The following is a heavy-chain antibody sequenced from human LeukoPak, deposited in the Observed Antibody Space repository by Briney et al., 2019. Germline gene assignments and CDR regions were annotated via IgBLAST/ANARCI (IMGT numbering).Heavy chain of an antibody. CDR1: GGSIGTYY. V-gene: IGHV4-59*08. D-gene: IGHD3-16*02. CDR3: ARHIGGGIEDMDV. Sequence: PSETLSLTCTVSGGSIGTYYWSWVRQSPGKGLEWIGYIYVTGDRYNPYLQSRVTISVDTSRNQFFLKMSSVTAADTAVYYCARHIGGGIEDMDVWGKGTKVTVSS. CDR2: IYVTGD. J-gene: IGHJ6*03.